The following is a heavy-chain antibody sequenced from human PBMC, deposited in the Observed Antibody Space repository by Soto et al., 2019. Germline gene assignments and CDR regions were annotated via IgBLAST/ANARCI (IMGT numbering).Heavy chain of an antibody. V-gene: IGHV1-8*01. Sequence: ASVKVSCKASGYTFTSYDINWVRQATGQGREGMGWMNANSGNTSYAKKFQGRVTMTRNTSISTAYMELSSLRSEDTAVYYCAXLIRVITMVREGVGMDVWGQGTTVTVSS. CDR3: AXLIRVITMVREGVGMDV. J-gene: IGHJ6*02. CDR1: GYTFTSYD. CDR2: MNANSGNT. D-gene: IGHD3-10*01.